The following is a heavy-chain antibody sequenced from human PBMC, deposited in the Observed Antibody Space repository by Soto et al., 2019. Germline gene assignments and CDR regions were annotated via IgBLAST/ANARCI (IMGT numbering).Heavy chain of an antibody. V-gene: IGHV3-48*01. D-gene: IGHD3-10*01. CDR1: GITFSSYT. Sequence: EVQLVETGGGLLQPGGSLRLSCAASGITFSSYTMNWVRQAPGKGLEWVSYISTSSTIYYADSVKGRFTISRDNDKKSLYLQMNGLRAEYTAVYYCSLGELSGFFDLWGRGTLVTVSS. CDR2: ISTSSTI. CDR3: SLGELSGFFDL. J-gene: IGHJ2*01.